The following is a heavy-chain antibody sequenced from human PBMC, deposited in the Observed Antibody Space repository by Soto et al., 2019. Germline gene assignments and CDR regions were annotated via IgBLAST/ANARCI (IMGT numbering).Heavy chain of an antibody. V-gene: IGHV1-18*01. D-gene: IGHD6-6*01. CDR3: AKYGSSSGGSQGNDY. Sequence: ASVKISCKASGYTFTSYGISWLRQAPGQGLEWMGWISAYNGNTNYAQKLQGRVTMTTDTSTSTAYMELRSLRSDDTAVYYCAKYGSSSGGSQGNDYWGQGTLVTVSS. J-gene: IGHJ4*02. CDR2: ISAYNGNT. CDR1: GYTFTSYG.